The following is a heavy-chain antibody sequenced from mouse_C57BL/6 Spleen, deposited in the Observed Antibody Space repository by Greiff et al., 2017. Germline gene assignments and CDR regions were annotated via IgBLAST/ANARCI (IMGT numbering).Heavy chain of an antibody. CDR1: GFTFSSYA. D-gene: IGHD2-2*01. V-gene: IGHV5-4*01. CDR3: ARDPWLRPGYFDV. J-gene: IGHJ1*03. CDR2: ISDGGSYT. Sequence: EVKVVESGGGLVKPGGSLKLSCAASGFTFSSYAMSWVRQTPEKRLEWVATISDGGSYTYYPDNVKGRFPISSDNAKNNLYLHMSHLKSEDTAMYYCARDPWLRPGYFDVWGTGTTVTVSS.